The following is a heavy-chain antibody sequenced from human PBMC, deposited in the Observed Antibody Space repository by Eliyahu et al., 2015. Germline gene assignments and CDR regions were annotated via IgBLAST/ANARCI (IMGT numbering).Heavy chain of an antibody. CDR3: ARRGVVLNWFDP. D-gene: IGHD2-21*01. CDR1: XXSFTSYW. J-gene: IGHJ5*02. V-gene: IGHV5-51*01. Sequence: EVQLVQSXAEVKKPGESXKISCKGSXXSFTSYWIGXVRQXPGKGLECMGIIYPGDSDTRYSPSFQGQVTISADKSISTAYLQWSSLKASDTAMYYCARRGVVLNWFDPWGQGTLVTVSS. CDR2: IYPGDSDT.